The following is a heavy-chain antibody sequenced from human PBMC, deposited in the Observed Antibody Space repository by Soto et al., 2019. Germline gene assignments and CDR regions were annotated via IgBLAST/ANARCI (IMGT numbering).Heavy chain of an antibody. CDR2: IYYSGST. CDR3: ARQKAYSSSWYGDY. V-gene: IGHV4-39*01. D-gene: IGHD6-13*01. CDR1: GGSISSSSYY. Sequence: QLQLQESGPGLVKPSETLSLTCTVSGGSISSSSYYWGWIRQPPGKGLEWIGSIYYSGSTYYNPSLKSRVTISVDTSMNQFSLKLSSVTAADTAVYYCARQKAYSSSWYGDYWGQGTLVTVSS. J-gene: IGHJ4*02.